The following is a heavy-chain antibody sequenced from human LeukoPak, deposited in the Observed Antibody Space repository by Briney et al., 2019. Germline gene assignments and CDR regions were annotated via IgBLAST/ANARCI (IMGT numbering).Heavy chain of an antibody. Sequence: GGSLRLSCAASGXTFTNYAMNWVRQAPGKGREWVSVVSGGGGSTDYADSVKGRFTISRDNSKRTLYLQMNSLRGEDTAVYYCAKGPHASGRLYYFDYWGQGTLVTVSS. CDR2: VSGGGGST. D-gene: IGHD3-10*01. CDR1: GXTFTNYA. CDR3: AKGPHASGRLYYFDY. J-gene: IGHJ4*02. V-gene: IGHV3-23*01.